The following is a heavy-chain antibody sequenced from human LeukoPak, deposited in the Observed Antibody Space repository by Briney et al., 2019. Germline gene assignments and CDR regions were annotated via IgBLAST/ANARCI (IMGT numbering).Heavy chain of an antibody. D-gene: IGHD1-26*01. Sequence: SETLSLTCAVYGGSFSGYYWSWIRQPPGKGLEWIGEINHSGSTNYNPSLKSRVTISVDTSKNQFSLKLSSVTAADTAVYYCASLRIVVLWGQGTLVTVSS. CDR3: ASLRIVVL. V-gene: IGHV4-34*01. CDR1: GGSFSGYY. J-gene: IGHJ4*02. CDR2: INHSGST.